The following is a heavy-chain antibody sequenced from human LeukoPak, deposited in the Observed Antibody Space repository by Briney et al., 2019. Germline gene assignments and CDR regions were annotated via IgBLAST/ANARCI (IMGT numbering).Heavy chain of an antibody. CDR2: IYHSGST. D-gene: IGHD3-9*01. CDR3: ARLTKGRYFDYFFDH. Sequence: SETLSLTCAVSGYSISSGYYWGWIRQPPGKGLEWIGSIYHSGSTYYNPSLKSRVTVSVDTSKDQFSLKMTSVTAADTALYYCARLTKGRYFDYFFDHWGQGTLITVSS. J-gene: IGHJ4*02. V-gene: IGHV4-38-2*01. CDR1: GYSISSGYY.